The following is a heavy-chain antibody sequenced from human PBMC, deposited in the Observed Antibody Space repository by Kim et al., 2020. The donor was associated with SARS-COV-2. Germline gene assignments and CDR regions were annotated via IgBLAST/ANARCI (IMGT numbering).Heavy chain of an antibody. J-gene: IGHJ4*02. CDR1: GDSVSSTTVI. D-gene: IGHD1-26*01. Sequence: SQTLSLTCAISGDSVSSTTVIWHWIRQSPSRGLEWLGRTYYRAKWYNDSAVSMKSRITINPDTSKNQCSLHLSSVSPEDTTVYYCARWSYYFNFDYWSQGTRLSVPS. CDR2: TYYRAKWYN. CDR3: ARWSYYFNFDY. V-gene: IGHV6-1*01.